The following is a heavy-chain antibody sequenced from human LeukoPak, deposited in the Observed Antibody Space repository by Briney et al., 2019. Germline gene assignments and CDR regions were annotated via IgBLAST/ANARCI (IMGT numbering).Heavy chain of an antibody. CDR1: GGSISSSNW. CDR3: ARDCGGDCFDAFDI. V-gene: IGHV4-4*02. Sequence: PSETLSLTCAVSGGSISSSNWWSWVRQPPGKGLEWIGEIYHSGSTNYNPSLKSRVTISVDKSKNQFSLKLSSVTAADTAVYYCARDCGGDCFDAFDIWGKGTMVTVSS. CDR2: IYHSGST. D-gene: IGHD2-21*02. J-gene: IGHJ3*02.